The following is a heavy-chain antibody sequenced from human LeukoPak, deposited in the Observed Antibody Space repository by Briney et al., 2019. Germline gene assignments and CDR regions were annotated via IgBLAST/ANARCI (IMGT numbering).Heavy chain of an antibody. CDR1: GFTFSNYA. D-gene: IGHD1-26*01. Sequence: GGSLRLSCAASGFTFSNYAMSWVRQAPGKGLEWVSTIDGPTYRIHYADSVMGRFTISRDNSKNTLYLHMNSLRAGDRAVYFCTTWVGAHFDFWGQGTLVTVSS. CDR2: IDGPTYRI. CDR3: TTWVGAHFDF. J-gene: IGHJ4*02. V-gene: IGHV3-23*01.